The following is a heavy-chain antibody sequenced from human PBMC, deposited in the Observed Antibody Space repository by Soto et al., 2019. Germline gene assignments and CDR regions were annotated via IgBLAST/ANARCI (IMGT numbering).Heavy chain of an antibody. CDR2: IYPGDSDT. J-gene: IGHJ6*03. CDR3: ARHNRVGYCSGGSRYSPYYYYYMDV. D-gene: IGHD2-15*01. V-gene: IGHV5-51*01. Sequence: GESLKISCKGSGYSFTSYWIGWVRQMPGKGLEWMGIIYPGDSDTRYSPSFQGQVTISADKSISTAYLQWSSLKASDTAMYYCARHNRVGYCSGGSRYSPYYYYYMDVWGKGNTVTV. CDR1: GYSFTSYW.